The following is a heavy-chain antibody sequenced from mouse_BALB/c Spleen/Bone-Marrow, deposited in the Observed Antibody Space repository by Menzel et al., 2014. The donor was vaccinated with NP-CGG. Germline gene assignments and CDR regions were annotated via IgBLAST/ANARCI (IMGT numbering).Heavy chain of an antibody. CDR1: GFTFSSYT. V-gene: IGHV5-6-4*01. CDR3: TRDPYYYGSSYAMDY. J-gene: IGHJ4*01. CDR2: ISSGGSYT. Sequence: EVQVVESGGGLVKPGGSLKLSCAASGFTFSSYTMSWVRQTPEKRLAWVATISSGGSYTYYPDSVKGRFTISRDNAKNTLYLQMSSLKSEDTAMYYCTRDPYYYGSSYAMDYWGQGTSVTVSS. D-gene: IGHD1-1*01.